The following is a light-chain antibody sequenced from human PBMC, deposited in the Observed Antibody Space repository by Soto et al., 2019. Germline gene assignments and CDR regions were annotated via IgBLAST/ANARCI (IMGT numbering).Light chain of an antibody. V-gene: IGKV1-5*03. Sequence: RMTQSPATLSASVGDRVTITCRASQNIRSRLAWFQQKPGKAPKLLIYKASSLQSGVPSRFSGSGSGTEFTLTISSLQPDDFAPYYCQQYDSYPVTFGQGTKVDI. CDR2: KAS. J-gene: IGKJ1*01. CDR1: QNIRSR. CDR3: QQYDSYPVT.